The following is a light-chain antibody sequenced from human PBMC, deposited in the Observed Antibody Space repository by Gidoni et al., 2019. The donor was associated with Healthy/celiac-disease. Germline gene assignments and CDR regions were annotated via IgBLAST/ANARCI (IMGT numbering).Light chain of an antibody. J-gene: IGKJ1*01. CDR2: LGS. Sequence: DIVMTQSPLSLPVTPGEPASISCRSSQSLLHSNGYNYLDWYLQKPGQSPQLLIDLGSHRASGVPDRFSGSGSGTDFTLKIRRVEAEDVGVYYCMQALQTPWTFGQGTKVEIK. V-gene: IGKV2-28*01. CDR3: MQALQTPWT. CDR1: QSLLHSNGYNY.